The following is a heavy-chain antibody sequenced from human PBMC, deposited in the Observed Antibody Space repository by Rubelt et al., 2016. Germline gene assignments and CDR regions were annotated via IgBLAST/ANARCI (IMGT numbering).Heavy chain of an antibody. CDR1: GYTFTSYG. D-gene: IGHD5-18*01. CDR2: ISAYNGNT. J-gene: IGHJ2*01. CDR3: ARSKDTAMVTDADWYFDL. V-gene: IGHV1-18*01. Sequence: QVQLVQSGAEVKKPGASVKVSCKASGYTFTSYGISWVRQAPGQGLEWMGWISAYNGNTNYAQKVQGRVTRTTDTSTSTAYMELSSLRSEDTAVYYCARSKDTAMVTDADWYFDLWGRGTLVTVSS.